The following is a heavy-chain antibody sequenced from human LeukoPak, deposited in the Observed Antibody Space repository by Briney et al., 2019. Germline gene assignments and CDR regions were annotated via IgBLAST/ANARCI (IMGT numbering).Heavy chain of an antibody. Sequence: SETVSLTCAVYGGCFCAYYWIWLPPPQGKELVGIGEINHSGSTNYNPYLKRRVTISVDTSKTQFALKLSSVTGADAAVYYCARGSPTACYGMDVWGKGTTVTVSS. V-gene: IGHV4-34*01. CDR2: INHSGST. CDR3: ARGSPTACYGMDV. J-gene: IGHJ6*04. CDR1: GGCFCAYY.